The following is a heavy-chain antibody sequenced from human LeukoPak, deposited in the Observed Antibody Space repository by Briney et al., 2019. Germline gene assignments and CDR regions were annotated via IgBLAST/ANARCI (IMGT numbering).Heavy chain of an antibody. CDR1: GFTFSSYA. D-gene: IGHD3-3*01. CDR3: ARGFLEWLSTGDYYYYMDV. J-gene: IGHJ6*03. CDR2: ISGSGGST. Sequence: GRSLRLSCTASGFTFSSYAMSWVRQAPGKGLEWVSAISGSGGSTYYADSVKGRFTISRDNSKNTLYLQMNSLRAEDTAVYYCARGFLEWLSTGDYYYYMDVWGKGTTVTVSS. V-gene: IGHV3-23*01.